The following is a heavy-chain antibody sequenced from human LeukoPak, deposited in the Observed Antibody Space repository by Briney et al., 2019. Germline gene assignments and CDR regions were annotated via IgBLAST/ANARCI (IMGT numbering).Heavy chain of an antibody. CDR2: IYPGDSDT. D-gene: IGHD6-13*01. V-gene: IGHV5-51*01. CDR1: GYSFTSYW. CDR3: ARHGGIAAAGTFYYYYGMDV. Sequence: GESLQISCKGSGYSFTSYWIGWVRQMPGKGLEWMGIIYPGDSDTRYSPSFQGQVTISADKSISTAYLQWSSLKASDTAMYYCARHGGIAAAGTFYYYYGMDVWGQGTTVTVSS. J-gene: IGHJ6*02.